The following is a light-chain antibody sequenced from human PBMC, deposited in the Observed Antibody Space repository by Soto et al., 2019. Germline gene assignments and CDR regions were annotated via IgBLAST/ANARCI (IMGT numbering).Light chain of an antibody. V-gene: IGKV1-39*01. J-gene: IGKJ5*01. CDR1: QGIISY. CDR3: QQTYTTPIT. Sequence: DIQLTQSPSSLSASIGDRDTITCRAGQGIISYLNWYQQKTGQAPRLLIYGSSTSLNGVPPRFSGSGYGTPGTLTISSLQTEDVETYVGQQTYTTPITFGQGTRLEIK. CDR2: GSS.